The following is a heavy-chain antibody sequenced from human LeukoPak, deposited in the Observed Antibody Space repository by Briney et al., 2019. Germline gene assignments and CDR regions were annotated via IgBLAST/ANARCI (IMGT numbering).Heavy chain of an antibody. CDR3: ARLRYYYDSSGSNTLFDY. D-gene: IGHD3-22*01. V-gene: IGHV4-39*01. CDR2: IYYSGST. J-gene: IGHJ4*02. Sequence: SETLSLTCTVSGGSISSGDYYWGWIRQPPGKGLEWIGSIYYSGSTYYNPSLKSRVTISVDTSKNQFSLKLSSVTAADTAVYYCARLRYYYDSSGSNTLFDYWGQGTLVTVSS. CDR1: GGSISSGDYY.